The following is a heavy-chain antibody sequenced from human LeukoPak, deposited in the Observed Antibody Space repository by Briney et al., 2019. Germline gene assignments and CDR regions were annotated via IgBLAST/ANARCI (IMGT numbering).Heavy chain of an antibody. CDR2: ISAYNGNT. CDR1: GYTFTSCG. Sequence: ASVKVSCKASGYTFTSCGISWVRQAPGQGLEWMGWISAYNGNTNYAQKLQGRVTMTTDTSTSTAYMELRSLRSDDTAVYYCARAHYDFWSGSHSRFDPWGQGTLVTVSS. J-gene: IGHJ5*02. V-gene: IGHV1-18*01. CDR3: ARAHYDFWSGSHSRFDP. D-gene: IGHD3-3*01.